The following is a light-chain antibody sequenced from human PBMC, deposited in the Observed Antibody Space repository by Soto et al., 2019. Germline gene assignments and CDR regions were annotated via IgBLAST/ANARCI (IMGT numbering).Light chain of an antibody. J-gene: IGLJ2*01. V-gene: IGLV1-40*01. CDR2: DNS. Sequence: QSVLTQPPSVSGAPGQSLTISCTGSSSNIGAGYDVHWYQQLPGTAPKLLIYDNSNRPSGVPDRFSGSKSGTSASLAITGLQAEDEADYYCQSYDTSLSVVFGGGTKLTVL. CDR1: SSNIGAGYD. CDR3: QSYDTSLSVV.